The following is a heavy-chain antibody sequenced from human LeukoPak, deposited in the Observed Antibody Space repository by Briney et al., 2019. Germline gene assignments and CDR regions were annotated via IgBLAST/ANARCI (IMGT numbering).Heavy chain of an antibody. CDR2: ISGSGGST. CDR1: GFTSSTYA. CDR3: AKADSGSYWPYYFDY. D-gene: IGHD1-26*01. J-gene: IGHJ4*02. Sequence: GGSLRLSCAASGFTSSTYAMTWVRQAPGKGLEWVSGISGSGGSTYYADSVKGWFTISRDNSKNTLYLQMNSLRAEDTAVYYCAKADSGSYWPYYFDYWGQGTLVTVSS. V-gene: IGHV3-23*01.